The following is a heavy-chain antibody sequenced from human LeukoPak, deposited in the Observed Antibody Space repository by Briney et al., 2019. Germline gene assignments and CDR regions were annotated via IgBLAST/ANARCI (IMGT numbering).Heavy chain of an antibody. V-gene: IGHV3-53*01. CDR1: GFTVSSKY. D-gene: IGHD4-17*01. Sequence: PGRSLRLSCAASGFTVSSKYMSWVRQAPGKGLEWGSVIYSGGSTYYTDSVKGRFTISRDNSKNTLYLQMNSLRAADTAVYYCASNGDYGFDYWGQGTLATVSS. CDR3: ASNGDYGFDY. CDR2: IYSGGST. J-gene: IGHJ4*02.